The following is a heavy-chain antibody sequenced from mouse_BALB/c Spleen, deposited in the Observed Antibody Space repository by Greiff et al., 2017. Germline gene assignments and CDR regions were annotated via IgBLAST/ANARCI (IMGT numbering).Heavy chain of an antibody. D-gene: IGHD1-1*01. V-gene: IGHV1-82*01. CDR3: ARDTTGGY. Sequence: VQLQQSGPELVKPGASVKISCKASGYAFSSSWMNWVKQRPGQGLEWIGRIYPGDGDTNYNGKFKGKATLTADKSSSTAYMQLSSLTSVDSAVYFCARDTTGGYWGQGTSVTVSS. CDR2: IYPGDGDT. CDR1: GYAFSSSW. J-gene: IGHJ4*01.